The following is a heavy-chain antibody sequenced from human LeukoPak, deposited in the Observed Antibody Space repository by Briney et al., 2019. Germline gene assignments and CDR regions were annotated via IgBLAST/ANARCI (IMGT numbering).Heavy chain of an antibody. CDR1: GFTFSSYS. Sequence: GGSLRLSCAASGFTFSSYSMNWVRQAPGKGLEWVSSISSSSYIYYADSVKGRFTISRDNAKNSLYLQMNSLRAEDTAVYYCARDPSYYYDSSGSHWGQGTLVTVSS. D-gene: IGHD3-22*01. CDR3: ARDPSYYYDSSGSH. V-gene: IGHV3-21*01. CDR2: ISSSSYI. J-gene: IGHJ4*02.